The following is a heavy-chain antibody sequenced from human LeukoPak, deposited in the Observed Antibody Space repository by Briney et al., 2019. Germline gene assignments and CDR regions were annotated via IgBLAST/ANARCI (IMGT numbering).Heavy chain of an antibody. Sequence: PGGSLRLSCAASGFTFSSYSMNWVRQAPGKGLEWVSSISSSSSYIYYADSVKGRFTISRDNAKNSLYLQMNSLRAEDTAVYYCASTYCSSTSCYSSRWFDPWGQGTLVTVSS. CDR3: ASTYCSSTSCYSSRWFDP. CDR1: GFTFSSYS. CDR2: ISSSSSYI. J-gene: IGHJ5*02. D-gene: IGHD2-2*01. V-gene: IGHV3-21*01.